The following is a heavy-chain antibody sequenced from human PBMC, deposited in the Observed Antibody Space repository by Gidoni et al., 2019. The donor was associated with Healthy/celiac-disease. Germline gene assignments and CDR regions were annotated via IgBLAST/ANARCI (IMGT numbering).Heavy chain of an antibody. Sequence: QVQLVQFGAEVKKPGSSVKVSCKASVGTFSSYALSWVRQPPGPGLEWMGGIVPIFGTATYALKFQGRVTITADESTSTAYMELSSLISEDTAVYYCARDSGAAAGTSFDYWGQGTLVTVSS. J-gene: IGHJ4*02. V-gene: IGHV1-69*01. CDR3: ARDSGAAAGTSFDY. D-gene: IGHD6-13*01. CDR2: IVPIFGTA. CDR1: VGTFSSYA.